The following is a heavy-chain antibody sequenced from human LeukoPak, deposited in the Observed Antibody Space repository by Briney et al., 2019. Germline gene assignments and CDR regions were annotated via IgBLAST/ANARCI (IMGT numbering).Heavy chain of an antibody. V-gene: IGHV4-4*07. J-gene: IGHJ4*02. CDR2: MYTTGST. CDR1: GGSISSYY. Sequence: PSETLSLTCTVSGGSISSYYWSWIRQPAGKGLEWIGHMYTTGSTNYNPSLKSRVTMAVDTSKNQFSLKMSSVTAADTAVYYCARDPGAGHVDYWGKGTWSPSPQ. D-gene: IGHD1-26*01. CDR3: ARDPGAGHVDY.